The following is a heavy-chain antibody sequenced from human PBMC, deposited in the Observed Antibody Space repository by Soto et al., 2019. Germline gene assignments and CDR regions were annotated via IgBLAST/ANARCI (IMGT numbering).Heavy chain of an antibody. V-gene: IGHV3-7*01. CDR1: GFDVMSYR. D-gene: IGHD3-16*01. CDR3: ARDIGFDYVN. J-gene: IGHJ4*02. Sequence: PGGSLRLSCAVSGFDVMSYRMSRVRQAPGKGLEWVASIKEDGSEIYYLHSVRGRFSISRDSAGNALHLTMNYLSAEDTGVYFCARDIGFDYVNWGQGTLVTVSS. CDR2: IKEDGSEI.